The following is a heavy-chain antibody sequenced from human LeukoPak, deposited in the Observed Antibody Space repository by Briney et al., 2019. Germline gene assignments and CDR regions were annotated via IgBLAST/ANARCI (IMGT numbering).Heavy chain of an antibody. J-gene: IGHJ5*02. CDR3: ARGVLWFGEFQNWFDP. V-gene: IGHV4-4*07. CDR1: GGSISSYY. CDR2: IYTSGNT. Sequence: SETLSLTSTISGGSISSYYWSWIRQPAGKALEGIGRIYTSGNTNYNPSLKSRVTRYVVTCKDQFSLKLSSVTAAGTAVYYCARGVLWFGEFQNWFDPWGQGALVPVSS. D-gene: IGHD3-10*01.